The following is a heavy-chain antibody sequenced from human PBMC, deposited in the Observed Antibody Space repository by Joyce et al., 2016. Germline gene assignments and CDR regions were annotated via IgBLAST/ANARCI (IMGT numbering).Heavy chain of an antibody. J-gene: IGHJ4*02. CDR3: ASWRIMVTFGGVMD. V-gene: IGHV4-39*07. Sequence: QLRLQESGPGLVKPSETLSLTCTVSGDSFSSSSYYWGWIRQPPGHGLEWIGSLSYTGSTYYNPSLKSRVTISVDTSKNQFSLKLSSVTAADTAVYYCASWRIMVTFGGVMDWGQGTLVTVSS. D-gene: IGHD3-16*01. CDR1: GDSFSSSSYY. CDR2: LSYTGST.